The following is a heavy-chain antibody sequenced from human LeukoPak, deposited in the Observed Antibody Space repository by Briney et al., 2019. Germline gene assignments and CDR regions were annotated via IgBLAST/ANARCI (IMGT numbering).Heavy chain of an antibody. V-gene: IGHV4-61*02. CDR2: IYTSGST. CDR1: GGSISSGSYY. Sequence: SETLSLTCTVSGGSISSGSYYWSWIRQPAGKGLEWIGRIYTSGSTNYNPSLKSRVTISVDTSKNQFSLKLSSVTAADTAVYYCAALTMVRAYYGMDVWGQGTTVTVSS. J-gene: IGHJ6*02. CDR3: AALTMVRAYYGMDV. D-gene: IGHD3-10*01.